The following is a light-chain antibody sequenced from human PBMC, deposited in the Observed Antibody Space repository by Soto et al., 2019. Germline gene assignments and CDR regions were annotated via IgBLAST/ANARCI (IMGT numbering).Light chain of an antibody. V-gene: IGLV2-14*01. J-gene: IGLJ2*01. Sequence: QSVLTQPASVSGSPGQSITISCTGTSSDVGGYNYVSWYQQHPGKAPKLMLYDVSNRHSGVSNRFSGSKSGNTASLTISGLQAEDESDYYCSSYTSSSTPSVVFGGGTQLTVL. CDR1: SSDVGGYNY. CDR2: DVS. CDR3: SSYTSSSTPSVV.